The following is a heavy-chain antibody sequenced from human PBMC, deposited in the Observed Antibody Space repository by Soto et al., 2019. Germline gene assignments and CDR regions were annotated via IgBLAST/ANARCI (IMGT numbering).Heavy chain of an antibody. CDR1: GFTFSNSV. J-gene: IGHJ5*02. V-gene: IGHV3-23*01. CDR2: IGTSGGST. CDR3: AKSERFDP. Sequence: EVQLLESGGGLVQPGGSLKLSCAASGFTFSNSVMSWVRQAPGKGPEWVSTIGTSGGSTNYADSVKGRFNISRDNFKNTLYLQMNSLGAEDTAVYYCAKSERFDPWGQGTLVTVSS.